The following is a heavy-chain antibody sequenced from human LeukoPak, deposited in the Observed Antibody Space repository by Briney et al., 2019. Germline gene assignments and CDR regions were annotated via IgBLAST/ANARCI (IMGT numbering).Heavy chain of an antibody. CDR3: AKDQEYSSGWYDY. Sequence: GGSLRLSCAASGFTFSSYAMSWVRQAPGKGLEWVSAISGSGGSTYYADSVKGRFAISRDNSKNTLYLQMNSLRAEDTAVYYCAKDQEYSSGWYDYWGQGTLVTVSS. CDR1: GFTFSSYA. CDR2: ISGSGGST. V-gene: IGHV3-23*01. J-gene: IGHJ4*02. D-gene: IGHD6-19*01.